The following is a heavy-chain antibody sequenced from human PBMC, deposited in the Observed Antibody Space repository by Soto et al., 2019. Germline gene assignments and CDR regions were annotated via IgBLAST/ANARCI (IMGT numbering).Heavy chain of an antibody. D-gene: IGHD6-25*01. CDR3: ARLITGATLNWFDP. CDR1: GGSISSYY. CDR2: IYYSGST. V-gene: IGHV4-59*08. Sequence: PSETLSLTCTVSGGSISSYYWSWIRQPPGKGLEWIGYIYYSGSTNYNPSLKSRVTISVDTSKNQFSLKLSSVTAADTAVYYCARLITGATLNWFDPWGQGTLVTVSS. J-gene: IGHJ5*02.